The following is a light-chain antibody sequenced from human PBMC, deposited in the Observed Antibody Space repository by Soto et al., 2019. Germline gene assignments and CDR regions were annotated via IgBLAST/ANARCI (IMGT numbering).Light chain of an antibody. CDR1: QSLLHSNGYNY. CDR3: MQALQTPRT. CDR2: LGS. Sequence: DIVMTQSPLSLPVTPGEPASISCRSSQSLLHSNGYNYLDWDLQKPGQSPQLQIYLGSNRASGVPDRFSGSGSGTDFTLKISRVEAEDVGVYYCMQALQTPRTFGQGTKLEIK. V-gene: IGKV2-28*01. J-gene: IGKJ2*01.